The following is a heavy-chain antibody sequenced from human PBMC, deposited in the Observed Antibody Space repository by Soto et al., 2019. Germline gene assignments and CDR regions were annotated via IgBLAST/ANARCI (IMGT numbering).Heavy chain of an antibody. J-gene: IGHJ4*02. CDR3: ARAGAPAGY. CDR2: ISAYNGNT. Sequence: QVQLVQSGAEVKKPGASVKVSCKASGYTFTSYAIRWGRQAPGQGLEWMGWISAYNGNTNYAQKLQGRVTMTTDTATTTASMELRTLRSDDTAVYYCARAGAPAGYWGQGTLVTVSS. V-gene: IGHV1-18*01. CDR1: GYTFTSYA.